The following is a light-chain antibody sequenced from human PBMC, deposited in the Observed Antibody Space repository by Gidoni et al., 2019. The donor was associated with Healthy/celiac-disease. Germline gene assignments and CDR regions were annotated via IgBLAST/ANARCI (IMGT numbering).Light chain of an antibody. Sequence: SYELTQPPSVSVSPGQTASITCSGDKLGDKYACWYQQKPGQSPVLVIYQDSKRPSGIPERFSGSNSGNTDTLTISGTQAMDEADYYCQAWDSSTHVVFSGGTKLTVL. CDR1: KLGDKY. J-gene: IGLJ2*01. V-gene: IGLV3-1*01. CDR3: QAWDSSTHVV. CDR2: QDS.